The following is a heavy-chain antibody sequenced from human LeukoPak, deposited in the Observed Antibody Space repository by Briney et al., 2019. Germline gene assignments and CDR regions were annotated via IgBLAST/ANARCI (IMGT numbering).Heavy chain of an antibody. J-gene: IGHJ4*02. Sequence: SEALSLTCTVSGGSISRGSYFWSWIRQPAGKGLEWIGRFYTSGTPNYNPSLKSRVTISVDTSRNQFSLKLSSVTAADTAVYYCARGGIPDYWGQGILVTVSS. CDR3: ARGGIPDY. CDR1: GGSISRGSYF. V-gene: IGHV4-61*02. D-gene: IGHD2-21*01. CDR2: FYTSGTP.